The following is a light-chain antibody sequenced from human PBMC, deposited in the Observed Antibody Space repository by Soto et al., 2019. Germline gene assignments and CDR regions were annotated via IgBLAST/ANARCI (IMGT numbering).Light chain of an antibody. V-gene: IGLV2-14*01. CDR2: EVS. Sequence: QSALTXPASVSGSPGQSITISCTGTSSDVGGYNYVSWYQQHPGKAPKLMIYEVSNRPSGVSNRFSGSKSGNTASLTISGLQAEDEADYYCSSYTSSSTYVFGTGTKVPVL. CDR1: SSDVGGYNY. J-gene: IGLJ1*01. CDR3: SSYTSSSTYV.